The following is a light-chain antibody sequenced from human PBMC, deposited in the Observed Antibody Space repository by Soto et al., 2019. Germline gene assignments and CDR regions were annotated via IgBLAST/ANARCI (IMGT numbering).Light chain of an antibody. V-gene: IGKV1-27*01. J-gene: IGKJ3*01. CDR2: AAS. Sequence: DIQMTQSPSSLSASVGDRVTITGRASQDINNYLAWCQQRPGKAPKLLIYAASTLQSGVPSRFSGGGSGTDFTLTISSLRPADVATYYCQKYNNGPPATFGPGTKV. CDR3: QKYNNGPPAT. CDR1: QDINNY.